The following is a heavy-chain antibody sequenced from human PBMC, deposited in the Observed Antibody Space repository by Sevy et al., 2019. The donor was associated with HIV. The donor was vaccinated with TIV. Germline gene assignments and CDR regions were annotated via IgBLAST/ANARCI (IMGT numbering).Heavy chain of an antibody. J-gene: IGHJ4*02. CDR2: ISGSGGST. CDR1: GFTFSSYA. V-gene: IGHV3-23*01. CDR3: AMVEMATITPYYFDY. D-gene: IGHD5-12*01. Sequence: GGSLRLSCAASGFTFSSYAMSWVRQAPGKGLEWVSAISGSGGSTYYADSVKGRLTISRVNSKNTLYLQMNSLRAEDTAVYYCAMVEMATITPYYFDYWGQGTLVTVSS.